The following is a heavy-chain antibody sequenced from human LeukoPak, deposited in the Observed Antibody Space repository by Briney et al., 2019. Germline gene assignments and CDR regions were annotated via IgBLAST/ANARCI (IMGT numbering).Heavy chain of an antibody. Sequence: GRPLRLSCTASGFTFGDHAMGWARQAPGKGLEWVGFIRSKAYRGTTEYAASVKGRFTISRDDSSSIVYLQMNSLKTGDTGLYYCTRGPIQLWIHNGIDVWGQGTTVTVSS. CDR2: IRSKAYRGTT. J-gene: IGHJ6*02. D-gene: IGHD5-18*01. CDR3: TRGPIQLWIHNGIDV. V-gene: IGHV3-49*04. CDR1: GFTFGDHA.